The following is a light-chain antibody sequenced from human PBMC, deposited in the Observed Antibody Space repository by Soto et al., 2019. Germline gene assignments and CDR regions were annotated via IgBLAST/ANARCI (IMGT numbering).Light chain of an antibody. J-gene: IGKJ1*01. Sequence: DIPMTQSPSTLSASIGDRVTLACRASQSISSWLAWYQQKPGKAPQLLIYDASSLQSGVPSRFSGSGSGSEFTLTISSLQPEDFAPYYCQHYKTSSPTFGQGTKVDIK. V-gene: IGKV1-5*01. CDR3: QHYKTSSPT. CDR2: DAS. CDR1: QSISSW.